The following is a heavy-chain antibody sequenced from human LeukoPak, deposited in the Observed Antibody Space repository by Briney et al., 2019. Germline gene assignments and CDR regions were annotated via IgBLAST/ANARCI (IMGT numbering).Heavy chain of an antibody. CDR1: GGTFSSYA. J-gene: IGHJ4*02. Sequence: SVKVSCKASGGTFSSYAISWVRQAPGQGLEWMGGIIPIFGTANYAQKFQGRVTITTDESTSTAYMELSSLRSEDTAVYYCARDPRRVRGVMEPYYFDYWGQGTLVTVSS. CDR3: ARDPRRVRGVMEPYYFDY. CDR2: IIPIFGTA. D-gene: IGHD3-10*01. V-gene: IGHV1-69*05.